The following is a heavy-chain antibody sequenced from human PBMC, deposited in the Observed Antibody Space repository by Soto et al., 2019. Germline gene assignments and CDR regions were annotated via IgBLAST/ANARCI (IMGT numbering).Heavy chain of an antibody. V-gene: IGHV3-48*03. CDR3: VRAGIVARPY. Sequence: GGSLRLSCEVSGLTFSKFEMTWVRQAPGKGLEWVSSISSDGTTTHYADSVKGRFTISRDNDRNSLYLQMNSLKGEDTANYYCVRAGIVARPYWGQGTPVTVSS. CDR2: ISSDGTTT. J-gene: IGHJ4*02. CDR1: GLTFSKFE. D-gene: IGHD2-21*01.